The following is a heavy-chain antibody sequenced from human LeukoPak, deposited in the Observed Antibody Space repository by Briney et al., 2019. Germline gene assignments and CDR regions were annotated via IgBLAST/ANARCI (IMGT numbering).Heavy chain of an antibody. V-gene: IGHV4-39*07. D-gene: IGHD1-26*01. J-gene: IGHJ4*02. CDR1: GASISSPTFY. Sequence: PSETLSLTCTVSGASISSPTFYWDWVRQAPGKGLGWIGSIYFSGFTHYSPSLKSRITISIDTSNSQFSLSLRSVTAADTAIYYCARVLGGSSPFDYWGQGTLVTVSS. CDR3: ARVLGGSSPFDY. CDR2: IYFSGFT.